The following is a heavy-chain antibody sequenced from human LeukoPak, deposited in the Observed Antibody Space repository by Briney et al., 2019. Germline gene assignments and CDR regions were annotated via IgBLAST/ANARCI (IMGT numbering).Heavy chain of an antibody. CDR1: GGSISSYY. J-gene: IGHJ2*01. CDR3: AGGGGGLALWDDL. V-gene: IGHV4-59*01. CDR2: IYYSGST. D-gene: IGHD2-15*01. Sequence: PSETLTLTCTVSGGSISSYYRSWIRQPPGKGLEWVGYIYYSGSTNYNPFLKSRVTISVDTSKNQFSLKLSSVTAADSAVYYCAGGGGGLALWDDLWGRGTLVTVSS.